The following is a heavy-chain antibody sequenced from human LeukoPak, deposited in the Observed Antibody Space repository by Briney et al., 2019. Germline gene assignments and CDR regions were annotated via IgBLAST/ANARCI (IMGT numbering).Heavy chain of an antibody. Sequence: ASVKVSCKASGYTFTGYYMHWVRQAPGQGLEWMGWINPNSGGTNYAQKFQGWVTMTRDTSISTAYMELSRLRSDDTAVYYCARAKSSGWPTFDYWGQGTLVTVSS. CDR2: INPNSGGT. D-gene: IGHD6-19*01. V-gene: IGHV1-2*04. CDR3: ARAKSSGWPTFDY. CDR1: GYTFTGYY. J-gene: IGHJ4*02.